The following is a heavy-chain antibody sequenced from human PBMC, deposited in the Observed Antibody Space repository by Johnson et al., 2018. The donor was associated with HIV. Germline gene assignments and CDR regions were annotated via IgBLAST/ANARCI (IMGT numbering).Heavy chain of an antibody. V-gene: IGHV3-74*01. CDR1: GFDFSSSW. CDR2: IRNDGSAT. CDR3: AKLPVLYGDFYDAFDI. D-gene: IGHD4-17*01. J-gene: IGHJ3*02. Sequence: VQLVESGGGLVQPGGSLRLSCAASGFDFSSSWMHWVRQAPGKGLVWVSRIRNDGSATTYADSVKGRFTISSDNSRNALYLQMNSLRAEDTAVYYCAKLPVLYGDFYDAFDIWGQGTMVTVSS.